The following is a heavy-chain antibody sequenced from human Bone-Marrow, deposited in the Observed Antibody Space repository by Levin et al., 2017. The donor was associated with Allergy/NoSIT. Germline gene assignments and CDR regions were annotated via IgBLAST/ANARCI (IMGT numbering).Heavy chain of an antibody. D-gene: IGHD5-18*01. CDR3: ARVGVRGYSYGYVDY. CDR1: GGTFSSYA. J-gene: IGHJ4*02. V-gene: IGHV1-69*13. Sequence: SVKVSCKASGGTFSSYAISWVRQAPGQGLEWMGGIIPIFGTANYAQKFQGRVTITADESTSTAYMELSSLRSEDTAVYYCARVGVRGYSYGYVDYWGQGTLVTVSS. CDR2: IIPIFGTA.